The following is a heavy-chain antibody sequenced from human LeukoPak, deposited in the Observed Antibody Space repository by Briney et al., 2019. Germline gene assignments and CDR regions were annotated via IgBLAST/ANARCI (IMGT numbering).Heavy chain of an antibody. CDR2: IIPILGIA. CDR3: ASQKIVVGSFDY. Sequence: ASVKVSCKASGGTFSSYAISWVRQAPGQGLEWMGRIIPILGIANYAQKFQGRVTITADKSTSTAYMELSSLRSEDTAVYYRASQKIVVGSFDYWGQGTLVTVSS. J-gene: IGHJ4*02. V-gene: IGHV1-69*04. CDR1: GGTFSSYA. D-gene: IGHD3-22*01.